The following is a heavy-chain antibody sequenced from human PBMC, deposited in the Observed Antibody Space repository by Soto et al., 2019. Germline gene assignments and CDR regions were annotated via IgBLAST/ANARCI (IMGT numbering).Heavy chain of an antibody. D-gene: IGHD3-22*01. CDR3: ARDPRGYYDSSGYYSGAFDI. CDR2: ISYDGSNK. J-gene: IGHJ3*02. V-gene: IGHV3-30-3*01. CDR1: GFTFSSYA. Sequence: GGSLRLSCAASGFTFSSYAMHWVRQAPGKGLEWVAVISYDGSNKYYADSVKGRFTISRDNSKNTLYLQMNSLRAEDTAVYYCARDPRGYYDSSGYYSGAFDIWGQGTMVTVSS.